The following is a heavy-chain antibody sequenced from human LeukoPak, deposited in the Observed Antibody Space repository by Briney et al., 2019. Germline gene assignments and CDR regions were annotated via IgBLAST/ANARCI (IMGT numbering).Heavy chain of an antibody. V-gene: IGHV3-53*01. CDR2: MYSGGNT. D-gene: IGHD6-19*01. Sequence: GGSLRLSCAASGFTVSSNYMSWVRQAPGKGLEWVSVMYSGGNTYYADSVKGRFTISRDNSKNTLYLQMNSLRAEDTAVYYCAKDPSGGWYQELDYWGQGTLVTVSS. CDR3: AKDPSGGWYQELDY. CDR1: GFTVSSNY. J-gene: IGHJ4*02.